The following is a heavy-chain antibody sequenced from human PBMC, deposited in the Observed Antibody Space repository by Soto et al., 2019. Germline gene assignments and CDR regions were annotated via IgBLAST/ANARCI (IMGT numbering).Heavy chain of an antibody. D-gene: IGHD3-22*01. CDR1: GGSISSGGYY. Sequence: TLSLTCTVSGGSISSGGYYWSWIRQHPGKGLEWIGYIYYSGSTYYNPSLKSRVTISVDTSKNQFSLKLSSVTAADTAVYYCARDGSYYYDSSGYYFDYWGQGTLVTVSS. CDR2: IYYSGST. J-gene: IGHJ4*02. CDR3: ARDGSYYYDSSGYYFDY. V-gene: IGHV4-31*03.